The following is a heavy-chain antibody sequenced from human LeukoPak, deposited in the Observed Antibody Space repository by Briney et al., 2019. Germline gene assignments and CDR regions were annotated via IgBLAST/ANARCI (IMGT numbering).Heavy chain of an antibody. Sequence: GGSLRLSCAASGFTFSSYAMSWVRQAPGKGLEGVSAISGSGGSTYYADPVKGRFTISRDNSKNTLYLQMNSLRAEDTAVYYCAKSGAILLWFGELETGSYYFDYWGQGTLVTVSS. J-gene: IGHJ4*02. CDR1: GFTFSSYA. V-gene: IGHV3-23*01. CDR3: AKSGAILLWFGELETGSYYFDY. D-gene: IGHD3-10*01. CDR2: ISGSGGST.